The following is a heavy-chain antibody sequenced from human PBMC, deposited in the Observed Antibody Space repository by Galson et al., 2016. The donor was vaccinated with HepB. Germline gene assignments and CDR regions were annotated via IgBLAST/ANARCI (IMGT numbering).Heavy chain of an antibody. V-gene: IGHV4-34*01. J-gene: IGHJ4*01. Sequence: SETLSLTCGAYGGSFNGYFWSWIRQPPGKGLEWIGEINHSGNANYNPSLKGRVTISVDTSKKHFSLRLSSVTAADTALYYCARAPYDFGFDYWGHGILVAVS. CDR2: INHSGNA. CDR1: GGSFNGYF. D-gene: IGHD3/OR15-3a*01. CDR3: ARAPYDFGFDY.